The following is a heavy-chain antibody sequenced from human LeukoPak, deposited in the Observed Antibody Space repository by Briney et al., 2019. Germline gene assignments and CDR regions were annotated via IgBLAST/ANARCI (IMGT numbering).Heavy chain of an antibody. CDR2: IRHDGSTK. CDR3: ARGLSLSGSLDAFDI. D-gene: IGHD3-22*01. Sequence: GESLTLSCAASGCTFSNYCIHWVRQPPGKGLEWVGVIRHDGSTKYYADSVKGRCTISRDNSKNTLYLQMNSLRVEDTAVYFCARGLSLSGSLDAFDIWGQGTMVTVSS. CDR1: GCTFSNYC. J-gene: IGHJ3*02. V-gene: IGHV3-33*01.